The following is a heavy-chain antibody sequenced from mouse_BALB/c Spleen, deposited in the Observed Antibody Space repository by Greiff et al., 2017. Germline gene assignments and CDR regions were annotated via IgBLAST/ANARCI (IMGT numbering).Heavy chain of an antibody. D-gene: IGHD1-1*01. CDR2: INPSTGYT. CDR3: ARDYYGSSPYYFDY. J-gene: IGHJ2*01. V-gene: IGHV1-7*01. Sequence: QVQLQQSGAELAKPGASVKMSCKASGYTFTSYWMHWVKQRPGQGLEWIGYINPSTGYTEYNQKFKDKATLTADKSSSTAYMQLSSLTSEDSAVYYCARDYYGSSPYYFDYWGQGTTLTVSS. CDR1: GYTFTSYW.